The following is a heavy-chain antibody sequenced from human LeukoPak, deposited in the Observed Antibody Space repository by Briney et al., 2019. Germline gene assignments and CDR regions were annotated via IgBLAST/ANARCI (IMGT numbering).Heavy chain of an antibody. J-gene: IGHJ4*02. V-gene: IGHV3-23*01. CDR1: GFTFSSYA. CDR2: ISGSGGST. Sequence: PGASLRLSCAASGFTFSSYAMSWVRQAPGKGLEWVSAISGSGGSTYYADSVKGRFTISRDNSKHTLYLQMNSLRAEDTAVYYCAKDPRDTAMVPFDYWGQGTLVTVSS. D-gene: IGHD5-18*01. CDR3: AKDPRDTAMVPFDY.